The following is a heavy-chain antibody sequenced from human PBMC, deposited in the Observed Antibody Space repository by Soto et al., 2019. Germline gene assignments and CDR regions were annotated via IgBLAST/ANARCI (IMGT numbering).Heavy chain of an antibody. CDR3: ARGRVDGGELDL. Sequence: ESGGGEVQPGRSLRLSCAASGFTFRTYGMYWVRQAPGKGLEWVAVIWYDASNKYYADSVKGRFTISRDNSENTLYLQMNSLRAEDTAVYYCARGRVDGGELDLWGQGTLVTVSS. D-gene: IGHD1-26*01. CDR2: IWYDASNK. J-gene: IGHJ4*02. CDR1: GFTFRTYG. V-gene: IGHV3-33*01.